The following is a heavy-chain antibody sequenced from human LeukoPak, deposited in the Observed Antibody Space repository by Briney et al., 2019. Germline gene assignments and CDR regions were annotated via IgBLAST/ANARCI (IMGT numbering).Heavy chain of an antibody. J-gene: IGHJ1*01. CDR1: GGSISSYY. Sequence: SETLSLTCTVSGGSISSYYWSWIRQPAGKGLEWIGRIYTSGSTNYHPSLKSRVTMSVDTSKNQFSLKLSSVTAADTAVYYCAGIAAAGHAEYFQHWGQGTLVTVSS. V-gene: IGHV4-4*07. CDR2: IYTSGST. CDR3: AGIAAAGHAEYFQH. D-gene: IGHD6-13*01.